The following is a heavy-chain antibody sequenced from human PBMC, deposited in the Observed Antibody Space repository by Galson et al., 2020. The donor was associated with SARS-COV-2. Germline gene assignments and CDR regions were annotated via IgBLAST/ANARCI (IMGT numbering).Heavy chain of an antibody. V-gene: IGHV3-74*03. CDR1: GFTFSSYW. J-gene: IGHJ4*02. D-gene: IGHD1-1*01. CDR3: ARDGNWKPDY. Sequence: GGSLRLSCAASGFTFSSYWMHWVRQAPGEGLVWVSRIKSDGSDAKYADSVKGRITISRDNAKNTLYLQLNSLRVEDTAVYYCARDGNWKPDYWGQGTLVTVSS. CDR2: IKSDGSDA.